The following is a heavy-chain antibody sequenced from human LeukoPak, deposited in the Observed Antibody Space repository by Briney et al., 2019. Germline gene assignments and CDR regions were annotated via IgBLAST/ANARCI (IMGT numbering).Heavy chain of an antibody. CDR2: VSGSGGSK. Sequence: GGSLRLSCAASGFTFSSYDMSWVRQAPGKGLEGVSGVSGSGGSKNYPDSVKRRLTISRDHSEKTLYLQMNSLRAEDTAVYYCARDRRMRVRGYGKTGTTALDYWGQGTLVTVSS. CDR3: ARDRRMRVRGYGKTGTTALDY. CDR1: GFTFSSYD. D-gene: IGHD1-7*01. V-gene: IGHV3-23*01. J-gene: IGHJ4*02.